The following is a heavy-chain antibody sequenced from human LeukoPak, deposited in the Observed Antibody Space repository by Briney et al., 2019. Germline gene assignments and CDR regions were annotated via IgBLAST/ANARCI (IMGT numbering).Heavy chain of an antibody. J-gene: IGHJ6*03. V-gene: IGHV3-30*02. Sequence: GGSLRLSCAASGFTFSSYGMHWVRQAPGKGLEWVAFIRYDGSNKYYADSVKGRFTISRDNSKNTPYLQMNSLRAEDTAVYYCAKVGGSPAWYYMDVWGKGTTVTVSS. D-gene: IGHD1-26*01. CDR3: AKVGGSPAWYYMDV. CDR1: GFTFSSYG. CDR2: IRYDGSNK.